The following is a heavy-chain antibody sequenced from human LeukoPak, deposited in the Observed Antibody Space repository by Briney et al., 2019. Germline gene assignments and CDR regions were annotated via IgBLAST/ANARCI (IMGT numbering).Heavy chain of an antibody. CDR1: RGSISYYY. J-gene: IGHJ6*02. V-gene: IGHV4-4*09. CDR2: IYTGGSA. D-gene: IGHD3-16*01. Sequence: SETLSLTCTVSRGSISYYYWSWIRQFPGKGLEWIGYIYTGGSAKYNPSLKSRVTISVDTSKNQFSLNLGSVTAADTAVYYCARFGVDYDMDVWGQGTTVTVS. CDR3: ARFGVDYDMDV.